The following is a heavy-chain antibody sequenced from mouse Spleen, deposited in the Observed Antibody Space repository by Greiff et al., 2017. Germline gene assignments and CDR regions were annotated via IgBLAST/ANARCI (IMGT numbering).Heavy chain of an antibody. CDR3: AMIYYDYDEGYYYAMDY. CDR1: GFTFSDYG. V-gene: IGHV5-15*01. Sequence: EVQGVESGGGLVKPGGSLKLSCAASGFTFSDYGMAWVRQAPGKGPEWVAFISNLAYSIYYADTVTGRFTISRENAKNTLYLEMSSLRSEDTAMYYCAMIYYDYDEGYYYAMDYWGQGTSVTVSS. CDR2: ISNLAYSI. J-gene: IGHJ4*01. D-gene: IGHD2-4*01.